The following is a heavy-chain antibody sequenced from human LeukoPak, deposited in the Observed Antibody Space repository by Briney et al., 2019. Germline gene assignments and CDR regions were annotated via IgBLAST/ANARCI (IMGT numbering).Heavy chain of an antibody. Sequence: TGGSLRLSCAASGFTFSSYWMSWVPQAPGKGLEWVTNIKQDGSQKYYVDSVKGRLTISRDNAKNSLYLQMNSLRAEDTAVYYCARDGYGTGSHDYWGQGTLVTVSS. V-gene: IGHV3-7*04. CDR2: IKQDGSQK. CDR3: ARDGYGTGSHDY. CDR1: GFTFSSYW. D-gene: IGHD3-10*01. J-gene: IGHJ4*02.